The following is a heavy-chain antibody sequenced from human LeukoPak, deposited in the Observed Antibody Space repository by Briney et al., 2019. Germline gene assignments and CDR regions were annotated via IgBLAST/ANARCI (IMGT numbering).Heavy chain of an antibody. CDR2: ISSSGATI. Sequence: GGSLRLSCVASGFSFSTYSMNWVRQAPGKGLECISYISSSGATIYYTDSVKGRFTISRDNAKNSLYLQMNSLRAEDTAVYFCARALGGTAPWGAFDIWGQGTMVTVSS. D-gene: IGHD1-7*01. J-gene: IGHJ3*02. CDR3: ARALGGTAPWGAFDI. CDR1: GFSFSTYS. V-gene: IGHV3-48*01.